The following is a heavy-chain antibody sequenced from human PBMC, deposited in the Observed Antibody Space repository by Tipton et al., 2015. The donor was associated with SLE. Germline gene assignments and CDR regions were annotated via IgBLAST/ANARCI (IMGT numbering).Heavy chain of an antibody. V-gene: IGHV3-7*01. CDR3: ASARRGSSLYDAFDI. Sequence: QLVQSGGGLVQPGGSLRLSCAASGFTFDSYWMSWVRQAPGKGLEWVANIKQDGSENYYVDSVKGRFTISRDNAKYSLYLQMNSLRAEDTAVYYCASARRGSSLYDAFDIWGQGTMVTVSS. CDR2: IKQDGSEN. CDR1: GFTFDSYW. D-gene: IGHD6-6*01. J-gene: IGHJ3*02.